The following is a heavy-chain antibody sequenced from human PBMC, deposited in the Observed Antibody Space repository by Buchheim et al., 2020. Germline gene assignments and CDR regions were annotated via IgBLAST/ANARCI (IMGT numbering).Heavy chain of an antibody. CDR3: ARGAPAKYGDNEYYFQH. J-gene: IGHJ1*01. CDR2: INPNSGGT. Sequence: QVQLVQSGAEVKKPGASVKVSCKASGYTFTGYYMHWVRQAPGQGLEWMGWINPNSGGTNYAQKFQGWVTMTRDTSIRTAYMERSRLRSDDTAVYYCARGAPAKYGDNEYYFQHWGQGTL. V-gene: IGHV1-2*04. D-gene: IGHD4-17*01. CDR1: GYTFTGYY.